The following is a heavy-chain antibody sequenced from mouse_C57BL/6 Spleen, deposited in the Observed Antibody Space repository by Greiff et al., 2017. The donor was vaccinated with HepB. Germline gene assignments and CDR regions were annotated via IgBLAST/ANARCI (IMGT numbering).Heavy chain of an antibody. CDR3: AREAMVTTNAMDY. Sequence: VKLVESGAELVRPGASVKLSCKASGYTFTDYYINWVKQRPGQGLEWIARIYPGSGNTYYNEKFKGKATLTAEKSSSIAYMQLSSLTSEDSAFYFCAREAMVTTNAMDYWGQGTSVTVSS. J-gene: IGHJ4*01. CDR1: GYTFTDYY. V-gene: IGHV1-76*01. CDR2: IYPGSGNT. D-gene: IGHD2-2*01.